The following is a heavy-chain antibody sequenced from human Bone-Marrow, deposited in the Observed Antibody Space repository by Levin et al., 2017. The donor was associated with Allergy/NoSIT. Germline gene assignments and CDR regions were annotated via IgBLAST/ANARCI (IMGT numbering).Heavy chain of an antibody. CDR3: ARVDVPRWFDP. CDR2: VYVNGGT. V-gene: IGHV4-59*01. Sequence: NPGGSLRLSCTVSGGYIRGFYWSWVRQPPGRGLEWLGYVYVNGGTTYNPSLKSRVTISVDTSRNQFHLKLTSMSAADTAMYYCARVDVPRWFDPWGQGILVIVSS. CDR1: GGYIRGFY. J-gene: IGHJ5*02. D-gene: IGHD2-2*03.